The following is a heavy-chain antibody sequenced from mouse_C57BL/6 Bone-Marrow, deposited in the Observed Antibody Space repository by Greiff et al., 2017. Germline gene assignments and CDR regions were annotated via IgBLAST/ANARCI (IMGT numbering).Heavy chain of an antibody. Sequence: VQLQQSGAELVRPGASVKLSCTASGFNIKDDYMHWVKQRPEQGLEWIGWIDPENGDTEYASKFQGKATITADTSSNTAYLQLSSLTSEDTAVYYCTTSTTVGPYAMDYWGQGTSVTVSS. CDR2: IDPENGDT. V-gene: IGHV14-4*01. J-gene: IGHJ4*01. D-gene: IGHD1-1*01. CDR1: GFNIKDDY. CDR3: TTSTTVGPYAMDY.